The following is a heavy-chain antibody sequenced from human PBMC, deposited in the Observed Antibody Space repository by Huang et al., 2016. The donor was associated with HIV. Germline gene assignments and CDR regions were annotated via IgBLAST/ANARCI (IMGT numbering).Heavy chain of an antibody. D-gene: IGHD3-22*01. J-gene: IGHJ4*02. CDR3: ATVDYYDTSGPQRGYFDN. V-gene: IGHV1-69*01. CDR2: SIPTRGTA. Sequence: QVQLVQSGAEVKKPGSSVKVSCKASGGSFRNFAIGWVRQAPGQGLEWMGGSIPTRGTANYAQKVQGRVTIIADESTSTAYMELSSLRSEDTAVYYCATVDYYDTSGPQRGYFDNWGQGTLVTVSS. CDR1: GGSFRNFA.